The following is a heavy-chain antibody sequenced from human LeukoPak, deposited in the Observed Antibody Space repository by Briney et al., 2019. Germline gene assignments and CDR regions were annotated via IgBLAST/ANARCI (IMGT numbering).Heavy chain of an antibody. J-gene: IGHJ6*02. V-gene: IGHV3-9*01. CDR1: GFTFEDYA. D-gene: IGHD6-25*01. CDR3: AKDIAAYYYYGMDV. Sequence: GRSLRLSCAASGFTFEDYAMHWVRQAPGKGLEWVSGISWNSGSIGYADSVKGRFTISRDNAKNSLYLQMNSLRAEDTALYYCAKDIAAYYYYGMDVWGQGTTVTVSS. CDR2: ISWNSGSI.